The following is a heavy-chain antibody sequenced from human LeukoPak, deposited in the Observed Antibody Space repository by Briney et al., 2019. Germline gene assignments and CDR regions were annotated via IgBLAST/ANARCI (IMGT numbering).Heavy chain of an antibody. Sequence: GGSLRLSCAASGFTISSYWMHWVRHAPGKGLVWVSRINSDGSSTSYADSVKGRITISRGSAKNTLYLQMNSLRAEDTAVYYCARVMTTARLDAFHIWGQGTMVTVSS. CDR3: ARVMTTARLDAFHI. D-gene: IGHD4-17*01. V-gene: IGHV3-74*01. CDR1: GFTISSYW. J-gene: IGHJ3*02. CDR2: INSDGSST.